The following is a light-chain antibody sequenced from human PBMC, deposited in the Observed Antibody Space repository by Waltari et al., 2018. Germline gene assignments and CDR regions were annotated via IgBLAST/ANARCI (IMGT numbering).Light chain of an antibody. J-gene: IGLJ2*01. CDR2: YDS. Sequence: SYVLTQPPSVSVAPGKTARITCGGNNIGSTSVHWYQQKPGQAPVLVIYYDSDRPSGIPERFSGSNSGNTATLTISRVEAGDEADYYCQVWDSSSHVVFGGGTKLTVL. CDR1: NIGSTS. CDR3: QVWDSSSHVV. V-gene: IGLV3-21*04.